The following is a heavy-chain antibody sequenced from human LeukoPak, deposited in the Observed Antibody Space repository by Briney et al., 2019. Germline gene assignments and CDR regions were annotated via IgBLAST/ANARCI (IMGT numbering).Heavy chain of an antibody. CDR1: GFSFNTYW. CDR3: TTLYSGAMDY. CDR2: IKIDGSST. J-gene: IGHJ4*02. V-gene: IGHV3-74*01. D-gene: IGHD1-26*01. Sequence: TGGSLRLSCAASGFSFNTYWMYWVRQVPEKGLVWVSRIKIDGSSTSYADSVKGRFTISRDNAKNTLYLQMNSLRAEDTAVYYCTTLYSGAMDYWGQGTLVTVSS.